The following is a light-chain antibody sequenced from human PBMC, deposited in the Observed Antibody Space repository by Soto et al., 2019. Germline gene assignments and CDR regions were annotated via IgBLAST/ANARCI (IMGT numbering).Light chain of an antibody. CDR2: AAS. V-gene: IGKV1-39*01. CDR1: QSISSY. Sequence: DIQMTQSPSSLSASVGDRVTITCRASQSISSYLNWYQQKPGKAPKLLIYAASSLQSGVPSRFSGSGSGTDFTLTISSLQPEEFATYYWQQSYSTPPTFDQGTKVDIK. CDR3: QQSYSTPPT. J-gene: IGKJ1*01.